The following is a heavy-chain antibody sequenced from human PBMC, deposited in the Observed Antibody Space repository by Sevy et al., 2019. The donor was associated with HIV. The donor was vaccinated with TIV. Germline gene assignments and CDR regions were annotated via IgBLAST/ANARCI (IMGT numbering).Heavy chain of an antibody. CDR2: ISSSSSTI. V-gene: IGHV3-48*01. CDR3: ARVGIVGGGVFDI. Sequence: GGSLRLSCAASGFTFSSYSMNWVRQAPGKGLEWVSYISSSSSTIYYADSVKGRFTISRDNAKNSLYLQMNSLRAEDRAVYYCARVGIVGGGVFDIGGQGTRVTVSS. J-gene: IGHJ3*02. CDR1: GFTFSSYS. D-gene: IGHD2-15*01.